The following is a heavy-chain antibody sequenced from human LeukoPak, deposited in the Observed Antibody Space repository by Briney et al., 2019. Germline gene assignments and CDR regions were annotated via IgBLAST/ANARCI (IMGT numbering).Heavy chain of an antibody. Sequence: SETLSLTCAAYGGSFSGYYWSWIRQPPGKGLEWIGEINHSGSTNYNPSLKSRVTISVDTSKNQFSLKLSSVTAADTAVYYCARGGGYCSSTSCYLDPWGQGTLVTVSS. CDR3: ARGGGYCSSTSCYLDP. J-gene: IGHJ5*02. CDR1: GGSFSGYY. CDR2: INHSGST. D-gene: IGHD2-2*01. V-gene: IGHV4-34*01.